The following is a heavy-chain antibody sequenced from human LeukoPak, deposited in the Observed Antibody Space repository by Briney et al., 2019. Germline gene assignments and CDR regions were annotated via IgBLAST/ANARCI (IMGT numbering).Heavy chain of an antibody. Sequence: GESLKISCKGSGYSFSTYWIGWVRQMPGKGLERMGLIYAGDSDTRYSPSFQGQVTISVDKSISTAYLQWSNLKASDTAIYYCARYFTGGSDYWGQGTLVTVSS. D-gene: IGHD3-16*01. CDR3: ARYFTGGSDY. CDR1: GYSFSTYW. CDR2: IYAGDSDT. V-gene: IGHV5-51*01. J-gene: IGHJ4*02.